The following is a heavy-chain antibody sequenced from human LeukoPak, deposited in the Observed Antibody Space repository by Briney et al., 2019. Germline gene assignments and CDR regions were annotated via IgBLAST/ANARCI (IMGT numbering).Heavy chain of an antibody. CDR1: GYTLTELS. Sequence: ASVKVSCKVSGYTLTELSMHWVRRAPGKGLEWMGGFDPEDGETIYAQKFQGRVTMTEDTSTDTAYMELSSLRSEDTAVYYCATDLPYSSSPFDYWGQGTLVTVSS. CDR3: ATDLPYSSSPFDY. CDR2: FDPEDGET. D-gene: IGHD6-6*01. J-gene: IGHJ4*02. V-gene: IGHV1-24*01.